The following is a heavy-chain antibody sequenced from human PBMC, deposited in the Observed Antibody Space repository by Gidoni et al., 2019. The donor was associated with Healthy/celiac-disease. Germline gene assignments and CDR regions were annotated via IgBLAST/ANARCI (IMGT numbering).Heavy chain of an antibody. CDR3: ARSVLESAAGTTVGYYFDY. CDR2: TYYRSKWYN. V-gene: IGHV6-1*01. D-gene: IGHD6-13*01. Sequence: QVQLQQSGPGLVKPSQTLSLTCAISGDSVSSNSASWNWIRQSPSRGLEWLGRTYYRSKWYNDYAVSVKSRITINPDTSKNQFSLQLNSVTPEDTAVYYCARSVLESAAGTTVGYYFDYWGQGTLVTVSS. J-gene: IGHJ4*02. CDR1: GDSVSSNSAS.